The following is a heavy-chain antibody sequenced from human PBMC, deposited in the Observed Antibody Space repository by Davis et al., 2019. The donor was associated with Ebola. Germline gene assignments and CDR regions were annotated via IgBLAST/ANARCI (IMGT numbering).Heavy chain of an antibody. Sequence: PSETLSLTCTVSGGSISRDGSYWTWIRQLPGKGLEWIGYIYYSGSTYYKPSLKSRVTMSVDTSKNQFSLNLNSVTAADTAIYYCASPRARGMDVWGQGTTVTVSS. D-gene: IGHD3-10*01. J-gene: IGHJ6*02. V-gene: IGHV4-30-4*08. CDR2: IYYSGST. CDR3: ASPRARGMDV. CDR1: GGSISRDGSY.